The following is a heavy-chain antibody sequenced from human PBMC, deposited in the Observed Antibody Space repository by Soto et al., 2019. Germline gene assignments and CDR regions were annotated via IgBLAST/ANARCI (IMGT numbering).Heavy chain of an antibody. J-gene: IGHJ4*02. V-gene: IGHV4-30-4*01. D-gene: IGHD1-26*01. CDR2: MYYTGKT. CDR1: GTTISSGDHY. CDR3: ARVYGRGDYFDF. Sequence: QVQLQESGPGLVKPSQTLSLTCTVSGTTISSGDHYWSWIRQAPGKGLEWIGYMYYTGKTYYNTSLQSRVTLSVDTSKNQLSLKMTSVTAADTAMYFCARVYGRGDYFDFWGRGTLVSVSS.